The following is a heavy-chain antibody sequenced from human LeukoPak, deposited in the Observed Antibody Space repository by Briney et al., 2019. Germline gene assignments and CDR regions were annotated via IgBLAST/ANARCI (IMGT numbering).Heavy chain of an antibody. CDR2: ISYDGSNK. J-gene: IGHJ5*02. CDR1: GFTFSSYG. D-gene: IGHD1-7*01. CDR3: AREGMGTTFSAWFDP. Sequence: GGSLRLSCAASGFTFSSYGMHWVRQAPGKGLEWVAVISYDGSNKYYADSVKGRFTISRDNSKNTLYLQMNSLRAEDTAVYYCAREGMGTTFSAWFDPWGQGTLVTVSS. V-gene: IGHV3-30*03.